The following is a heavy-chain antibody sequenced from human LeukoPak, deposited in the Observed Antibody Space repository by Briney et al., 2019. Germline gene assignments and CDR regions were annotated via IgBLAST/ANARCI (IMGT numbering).Heavy chain of an antibody. D-gene: IGHD3-10*01. CDR3: ARARKNGSTRFDP. J-gene: IGHJ5*02. Sequence: ASVKVSCKASGYTFTSYGISWVRQAPGQGLEWMGWINPNSGGTNYAQKFQGRVTMTRDTSISTAYMELSRLRSDDTAVYYCARARKNGSTRFDPWGQGTLVTVSS. CDR2: INPNSGGT. V-gene: IGHV1-2*02. CDR1: GYTFTSYG.